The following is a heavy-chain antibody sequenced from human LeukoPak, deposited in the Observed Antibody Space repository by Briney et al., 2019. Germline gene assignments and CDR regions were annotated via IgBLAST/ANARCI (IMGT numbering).Heavy chain of an antibody. J-gene: IGHJ6*02. CDR2: IYYSGST. Sequence: SETLSLTCTVSGGSISSYYWSWIRQPPGKGLEWIGYIYYSGSTNYNPSLKSRVTISVDTSKNQFSLKLSSGTAADTAVYYCARAGVAAAQDLRYYYYGMDVWGQGTTVTVSS. CDR1: GGSISSYY. D-gene: IGHD2-2*01. V-gene: IGHV4-59*01. CDR3: ARAGVAAAQDLRYYYYGMDV.